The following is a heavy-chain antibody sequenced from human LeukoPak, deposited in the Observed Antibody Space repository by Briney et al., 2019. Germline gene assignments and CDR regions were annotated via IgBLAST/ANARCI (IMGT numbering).Heavy chain of an antibody. CDR3: ARATVTKRLGGMDV. Sequence: GGSLRLSCAASGFTVSSNYMSWVRQAPGKGLEWVSVIYSGGSTYYADSVKGRFTISRDNSKNTLYLQTNSLRAEDTAVYYCARATVTKRLGGMDVWGQGTTVTVSS. V-gene: IGHV3-53*01. CDR2: IYSGGST. CDR1: GFTVSSNY. D-gene: IGHD4-11*01. J-gene: IGHJ6*02.